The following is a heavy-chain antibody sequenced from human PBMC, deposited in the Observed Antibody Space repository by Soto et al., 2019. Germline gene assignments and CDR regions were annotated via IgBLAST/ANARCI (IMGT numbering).Heavy chain of an antibody. D-gene: IGHD3-3*01. J-gene: IGHJ4*02. V-gene: IGHV1-18*01. Sequence: ASVKVSCKASGYTFTSYGISWVRQAPGQGLEWMGWISAYNGNTNYAQKLQGRVTMTTDTSTSTAYIELRSLRSDDTAVYYCATNPGYEFLEWLLAFDYWGQGTLVTVSS. CDR1: GYTFTSYG. CDR3: ATNPGYEFLEWLLAFDY. CDR2: ISAYNGNT.